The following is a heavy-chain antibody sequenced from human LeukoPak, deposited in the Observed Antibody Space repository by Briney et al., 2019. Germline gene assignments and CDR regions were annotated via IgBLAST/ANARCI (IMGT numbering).Heavy chain of an antibody. CDR3: ASRDGSYGY. J-gene: IGHJ4*02. CDR2: IRQDGSEK. D-gene: IGHD1-26*01. V-gene: IGHV3-7*01. Sequence: GESLGLSCAASGFTFSSYWMTWVRQAPGKGLEWVANIRQDGSEKYYVDSVKGRFTISRDNAKNSLYLQMNSLRAEDTAVYYCASRDGSYGYWGQGTLVTVSS. CDR1: GFTFSSYW.